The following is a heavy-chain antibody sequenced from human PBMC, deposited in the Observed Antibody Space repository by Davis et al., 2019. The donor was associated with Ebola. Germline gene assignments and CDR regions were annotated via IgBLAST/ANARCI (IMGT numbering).Heavy chain of an antibody. V-gene: IGHV1-18*01. Sequence: AASVKVSCKASGYTFTSYGISWVRQAPGQGLEWMGWISAYNGNTNYAQKLQGRVTMTTDTSTSTAYMELSSLRSEDTAVYYCARGFVDTAMVTGFYSYYYYGMDVWGQGTTVTVSS. J-gene: IGHJ6*02. D-gene: IGHD5-18*01. CDR3: ARGFVDTAMVTGFYSYYYYGMDV. CDR1: GYTFTSYG. CDR2: ISAYNGNT.